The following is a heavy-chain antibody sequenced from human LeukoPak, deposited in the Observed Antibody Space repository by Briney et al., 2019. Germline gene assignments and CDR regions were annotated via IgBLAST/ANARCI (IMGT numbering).Heavy chain of an antibody. CDR3: ASCFDSSGSYPHGAFDI. J-gene: IGHJ3*02. Sequence: SVKVSCKASGDNLNIFSITWVRQAPGQGLQWMGGIIPIFGTPNYAPKFQGRVTITADDSTNTAYLELSSLRSEDTAVYYCASCFDSSGSYPHGAFDIWGQGTKVTVSS. V-gene: IGHV1-69*01. D-gene: IGHD3-22*01. CDR1: GDNLNIFS. CDR2: IIPIFGTP.